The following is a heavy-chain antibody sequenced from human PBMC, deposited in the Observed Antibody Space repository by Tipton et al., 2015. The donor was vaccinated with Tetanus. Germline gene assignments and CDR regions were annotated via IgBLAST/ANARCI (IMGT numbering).Heavy chain of an antibody. CDR1: GGTFRSYA. V-gene: IGHV1-69*01. CDR3: VRPARYCSGGSCFLALDF. J-gene: IGHJ4*02. CDR2: IFPQYGTA. D-gene: IGHD2-15*01. Sequence: QSGPKVKKPGSSVRVSCKTSGGTFRSYAISWVRQARGQGPEWMGGIFPQYGTANYAPEFQGRVTLTADESTVTAYMELSSLRSEDTAVYYCVRPARYCSGGSCFLALDFWGQGTQVTVSS.